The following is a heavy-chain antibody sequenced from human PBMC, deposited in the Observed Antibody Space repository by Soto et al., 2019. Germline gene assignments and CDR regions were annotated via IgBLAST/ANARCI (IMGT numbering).Heavy chain of an antibody. CDR3: ARERPDGARLDP. D-gene: IGHD6-6*01. Sequence: PSETLSLTCTVSGGSISSYYWSWIRQPPGKGLVLIGYFYFSGSTYYNPSLKSRVTLLVDTSKNQFSLKLSSVTAADTAVYYCARERPDGARLDPWGQGTLVTVSS. CDR1: GGSISSYY. J-gene: IGHJ5*02. V-gene: IGHV4-59*12. CDR2: FYFSGST.